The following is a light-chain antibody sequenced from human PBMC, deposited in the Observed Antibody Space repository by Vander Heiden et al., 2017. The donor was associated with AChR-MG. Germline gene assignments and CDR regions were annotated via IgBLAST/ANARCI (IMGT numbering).Light chain of an antibody. V-gene: IGKV1-5*03. CDR2: KAS. CDR3: QQENNSPWT. CDR1: QSISTW. J-gene: IGKJ1*01. Sequence: DIQMTQSPSTLSAAVGDRVTITCRASQSISTWLAWYQQKPGKAPNLLIYKASSLESEVPSRFSGSGSGTEFTLTISSLQPDDFATYYCQQENNSPWTFGQGTKVEI.